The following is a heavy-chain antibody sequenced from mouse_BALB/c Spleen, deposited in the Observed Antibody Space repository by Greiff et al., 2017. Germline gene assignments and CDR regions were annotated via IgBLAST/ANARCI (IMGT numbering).Heavy chain of an antibody. Sequence: EVQLQESGPSLVKPSQTLSLTCSVTGDSITSGYWNWIRKFPGNKLEYMGYISYSGSTYYNPSLKSRISITRDTSKNQYYLQLNSVTTEDTATYYCARYRTMIKNFDYWGQGTTLTVSS. J-gene: IGHJ2*01. CDR2: ISYSGST. CDR3: ARYRTMIKNFDY. CDR1: GDSITSGY. V-gene: IGHV3-8*02. D-gene: IGHD2-4*01.